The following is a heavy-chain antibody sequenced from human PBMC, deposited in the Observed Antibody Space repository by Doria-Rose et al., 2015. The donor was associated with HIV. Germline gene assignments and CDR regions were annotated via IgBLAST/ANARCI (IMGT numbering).Heavy chain of an antibody. D-gene: IGHD6-13*01. CDR3: AREPRGAAAGDL. Sequence: QVQLVQSGAEVKKPGSSVKVSCKASGGTFSTYAISWVRQAPGQGLEWMGWISTYGGNTIYAQNLQGRVTMTTDASTSTAYMELTSLTSDDTAVYYCAREPRGAAAGDLWGQGTLVIVSS. J-gene: IGHJ5*02. CDR2: ISTYGGNT. V-gene: IGHV1-18*01. CDR1: GGTFSTYA.